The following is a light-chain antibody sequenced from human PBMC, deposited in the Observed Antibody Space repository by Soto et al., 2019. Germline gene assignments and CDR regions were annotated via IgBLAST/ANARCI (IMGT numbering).Light chain of an antibody. CDR2: LGS. Sequence: DIVMTQSPLSLPVTPVEPASISCRSSESLLHNNGHNYLDWYLQKPGQSPQLLIYLGSNRASGVPDRFSGSGSGTYFTLKISRVEAEDVGVYYCMQTLQTPLTFGPGTKV. V-gene: IGKV2-28*01. CDR3: MQTLQTPLT. CDR1: ESLLHNNGHNY. J-gene: IGKJ3*01.